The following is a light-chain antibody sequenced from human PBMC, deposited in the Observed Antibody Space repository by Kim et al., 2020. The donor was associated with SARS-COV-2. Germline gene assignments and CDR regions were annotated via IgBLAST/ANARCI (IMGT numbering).Light chain of an antibody. CDR1: QSVDGW. V-gene: IGKV1-5*03. CDR3: KQYETYWT. Sequence: DIQMTQSPSTLSAFVGNTVTITCRASQSVDGWLAWYQQKPGKAPKLLIYQASKLASGVPSRFSGSGSGTDFTLTISNLQPDDSAIYYCKQYETYWTFGPGTKVDIK. CDR2: QAS. J-gene: IGKJ1*01.